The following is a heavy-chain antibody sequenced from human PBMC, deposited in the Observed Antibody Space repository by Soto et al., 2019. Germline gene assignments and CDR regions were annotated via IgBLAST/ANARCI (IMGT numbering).Heavy chain of an antibody. CDR1: GFTFRSYG. CDR3: ANHPAYCGGDCRSYWYFDL. V-gene: IGHV3-23*01. J-gene: IGHJ2*01. D-gene: IGHD2-21*01. CDR2: ISGSGGST. Sequence: GGFLRLSCAASGFTFRSYGMSWVRQDPGRGLEWVSAISGSGGSTYYADSVKGRFTISRDNSKNTLYLQMNSLRAEDTAVYYCANHPAYCGGDCRSYWYFDLWGRGTLVTVSS.